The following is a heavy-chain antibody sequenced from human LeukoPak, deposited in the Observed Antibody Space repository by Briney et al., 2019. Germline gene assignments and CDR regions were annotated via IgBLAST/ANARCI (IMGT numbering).Heavy chain of an antibody. V-gene: IGHV3-48*04. CDR2: ISSSSSTI. D-gene: IGHD6-13*01. CDR3: ATGLPSYSSSWYPGY. J-gene: IGHJ4*02. Sequence: GGSLRLSCAASGFTFSSYSMNWVRQAPGKGLEWVSYISSSSSTIYYADSLKGRFTISRDNAKNSLYLQMNSLRVEDTAVYYCATGLPSYSSSWYPGYWGQGTLVTVSS. CDR1: GFTFSSYS.